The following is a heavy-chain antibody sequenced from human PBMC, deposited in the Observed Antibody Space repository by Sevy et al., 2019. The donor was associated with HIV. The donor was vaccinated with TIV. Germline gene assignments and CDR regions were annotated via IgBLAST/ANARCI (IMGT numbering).Heavy chain of an antibody. V-gene: IGHV6-1*01. D-gene: IGHD6-19*01. J-gene: IGHJ4*02. CDR3: AMAGVGVAGPCDF. CDR2: TYYRSKWYN. CDR1: GDSVSSNTAA. Sequence: SQTLSLTCAISGDSVSSNTAAWNWIRQSPSRGLEWLGRTYYRSKWYNEYADSVKSRVTFKADTSKNRFSLQLSSVTPEDTGLFYCAMAGVGVAGPCDFWGQGTQVTVSS.